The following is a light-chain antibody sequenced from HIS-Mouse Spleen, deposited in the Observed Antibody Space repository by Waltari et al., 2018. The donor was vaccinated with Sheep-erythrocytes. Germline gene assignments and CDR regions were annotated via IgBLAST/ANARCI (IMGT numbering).Light chain of an antibody. CDR1: ALPKKY. CDR3: YSTDSSGNHRV. Sequence: SYELTQPPSVSVSPGQTAGITCSGDALPKKYAYWYQQKSGQAPVLVIYEDSKRPSGIPERFSGSRSGTMATLTISGAQVEDEADYYCYSTDSSGNHRVFGGGTKLTVL. CDR2: EDS. V-gene: IGLV3-10*01. J-gene: IGLJ2*01.